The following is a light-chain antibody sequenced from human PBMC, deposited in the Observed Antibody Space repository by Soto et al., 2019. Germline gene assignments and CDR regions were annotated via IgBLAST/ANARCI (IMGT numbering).Light chain of an antibody. CDR2: GAS. J-gene: IGKJ1*01. CDR1: QSVISNY. V-gene: IGKV3-20*01. CDR3: QQYGRSPST. Sequence: DIVWTQSPGTLSLSPGERATLSCRASQSVISNYLAWYQQKPGQAPRALIFGASRRSAGIPDRFSGSGSGTDFTLTISRLEPEDFAVYYCQQYGRSPSTFGQGTKVEIK.